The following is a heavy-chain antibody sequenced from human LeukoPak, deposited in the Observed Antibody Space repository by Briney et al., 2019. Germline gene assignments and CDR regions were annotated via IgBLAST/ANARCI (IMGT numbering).Heavy chain of an antibody. J-gene: IGHJ5*02. Sequence: SETLSLTCTVSGCSISSGDYYWSWIRQPPGQGLEWIAYMYYSGSTYYNPSLKSRVTMSADTSKNQLSLKLSSVTAADTAVYYCARPYYYDSRIDPWGQGILVTVSS. V-gene: IGHV4-30-4*01. CDR3: ARPYYYDSRIDP. CDR1: GCSISSGDYY. D-gene: IGHD3-22*01. CDR2: MYYSGST.